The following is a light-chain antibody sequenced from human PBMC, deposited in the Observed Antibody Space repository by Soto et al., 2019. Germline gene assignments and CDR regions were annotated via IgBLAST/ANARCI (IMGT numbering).Light chain of an antibody. CDR3: QKYNIAPWT. V-gene: IGKV1-27*01. CDR2: AAS. CDR1: QDIRTF. J-gene: IGKJ1*01. Sequence: DLQMTQFPSSLSASVGDRVTITCRASQDIRTFLAWYQQRPGKVPKLLIYAASTLQSGVPSRFSGSGSGTDFNLIISSLQPEDVATYYCQKYNIAPWTFGHGTRVEI.